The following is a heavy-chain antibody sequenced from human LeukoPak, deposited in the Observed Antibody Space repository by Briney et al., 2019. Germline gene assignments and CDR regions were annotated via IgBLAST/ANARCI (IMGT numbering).Heavy chain of an antibody. CDR3: ARQTGSGLFILP. D-gene: IGHD3/OR15-3a*01. CDR2: ISGSGGST. CDR1: GFTFSSYA. Sequence: GGSLRLSCAASGFTFSSYAMSWVRQAPGKGLEWVSAISGSGGSTYYADSVKGRFTISRDNSKNTLYLQMTSLRAEDTAVYYCARQTGSGLFILPGGQGTLVTVSS. V-gene: IGHV3-23*01. J-gene: IGHJ4*02.